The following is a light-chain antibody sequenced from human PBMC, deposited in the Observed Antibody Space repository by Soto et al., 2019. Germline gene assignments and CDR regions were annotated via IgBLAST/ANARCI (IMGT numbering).Light chain of an antibody. CDR1: KLGNKL. CDR2: QDR. V-gene: IGLV3-1*01. Sequence: SYELTQPPSVSVSPGQTATITCSGEKLGNKLTCWYQQKPGRSPVLVIYQDRKRHAGIPERFSGSNSGNTATLTISGTQAMDEADYYCQAWDSSVFYVFGSGTKVTVL. J-gene: IGLJ1*01. CDR3: QAWDSSVFYV.